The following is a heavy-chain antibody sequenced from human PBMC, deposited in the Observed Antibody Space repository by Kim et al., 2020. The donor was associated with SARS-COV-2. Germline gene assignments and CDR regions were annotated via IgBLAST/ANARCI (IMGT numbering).Heavy chain of an antibody. CDR3: AKDFRPAAAAFYYYYGMDV. V-gene: IGHV3-30*18. D-gene: IGHD2-2*01. CDR1: GFTFSSYG. J-gene: IGHJ6*02. Sequence: GGSLRLSCAASGFTFSSYGMHWVRQAPGKGLEWVAVISYDGSNKYYADSVKGRFTISRDNSKNTLYLQMNSLRAEDTAVYYCAKDFRPAAAAFYYYYGMDVWGQGTTVTVSS. CDR2: ISYDGSNK.